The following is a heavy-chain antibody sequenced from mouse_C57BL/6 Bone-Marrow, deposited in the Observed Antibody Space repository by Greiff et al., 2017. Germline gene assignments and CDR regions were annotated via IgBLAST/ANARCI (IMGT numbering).Heavy chain of an antibody. J-gene: IGHJ2*01. CDR3: ARSPYYYGSSPYFDY. CDR2: IYPGSGNT. D-gene: IGHD1-1*01. V-gene: IGHV1-76*01. CDR1: GYTFTDYY. Sequence: VQLVESGAELVRPGASVKLSCKASGYTFTDYYINWVKQRPGQGLEWIARIYPGSGNTYYNEKFKGKATLTAEKSSSTAYMQLSSLASEDSAVYFCARSPYYYGSSPYFDYWGQGTTLTVSS.